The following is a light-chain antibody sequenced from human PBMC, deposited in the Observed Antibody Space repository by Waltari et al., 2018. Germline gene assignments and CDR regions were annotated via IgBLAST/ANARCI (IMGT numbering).Light chain of an antibody. CDR2: AAF. Sequence: DIQMTQSPSSLSASVGDRVTITCRASQSISSYLTWYQQKPGKATKLLIYAAFSLQSGVPSRFSGSGSGTDFTLTISSLQPEDFAAYYCLQSYTTPLTFGGGTKVEIK. V-gene: IGKV1-39*01. CDR1: QSISSY. J-gene: IGKJ4*01. CDR3: LQSYTTPLT.